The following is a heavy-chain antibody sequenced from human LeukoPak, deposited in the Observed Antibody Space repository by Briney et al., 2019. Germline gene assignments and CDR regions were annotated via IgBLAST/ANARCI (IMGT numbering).Heavy chain of an antibody. V-gene: IGHV3-23*01. Sequence: RPGGSLRLSCAASGFTFSSYAMSWVRQAPGKGLEWVSAISGSGGSTYYADSVKGRFTISRDNSKNTLYLQMNSQRAEDTAVYYCAKPYPRRMNEYSSGPVDDYWGQGTLVTVSS. J-gene: IGHJ4*02. D-gene: IGHD6-19*01. CDR1: GFTFSSYA. CDR3: AKPYPRRMNEYSSGPVDDY. CDR2: ISGSGGST.